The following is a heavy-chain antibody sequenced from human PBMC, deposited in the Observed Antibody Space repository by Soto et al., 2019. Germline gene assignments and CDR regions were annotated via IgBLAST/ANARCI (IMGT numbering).Heavy chain of an antibody. CDR1: GFSLSTSGVG. Sequence: SGPTLVNPTQTLTLTCTFSGFSLSTSGVGVAWIRQPPGKALEWLALIYWGDDKRYSPSLKSRLTITKDTSKNQVVLTMTNMDPVDTATYYCATHGAGFFYNPLYNWFDPWGQGTLVTISS. J-gene: IGHJ5*02. D-gene: IGHD3-10*01. V-gene: IGHV2-5*02. CDR3: ATHGAGFFYNPLYNWFDP. CDR2: IYWGDDK.